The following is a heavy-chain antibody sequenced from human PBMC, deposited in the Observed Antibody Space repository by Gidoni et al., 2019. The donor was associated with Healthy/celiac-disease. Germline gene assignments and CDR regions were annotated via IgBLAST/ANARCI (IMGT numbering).Heavy chain of an antibody. CDR1: GFTFDDYT. V-gene: IGHV3-43*01. CDR2: ITWDGDVT. CDR3: AKGYYYGSGRLSFGMDV. D-gene: IGHD3-10*01. J-gene: IGHJ6*02. Sequence: EVQLVESGGVVVQPGGSLRLSCSASGFTFDDYTMHWVRQAPGKGLGLVSLITWDGDVTYYADSLKGRFTISRDNSKNSLYLQMNSLRTDDTALYYCAKGYYYGSGRLSFGMDVWGQGTTVTVSS.